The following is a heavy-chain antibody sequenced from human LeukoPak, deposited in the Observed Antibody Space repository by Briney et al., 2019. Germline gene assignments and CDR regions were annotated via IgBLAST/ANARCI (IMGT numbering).Heavy chain of an antibody. J-gene: IGHJ4*02. V-gene: IGHV3-21*01. CDR2: ISSSSSYI. CDR3: ARDLGYYDSSGYSTLGDFDY. D-gene: IGHD3-22*01. CDR1: GFTFSSYS. Sequence: GGSLRLSCAASGFTFSSYSMNWVRQAPGKGLEWVSSISSSSSYIYYADSVKGRFTISRDNAKNSLYLQMNSLRAEDTAVYYCARDLGYYDSSGYSTLGDFDYWGQGTLVTVSS.